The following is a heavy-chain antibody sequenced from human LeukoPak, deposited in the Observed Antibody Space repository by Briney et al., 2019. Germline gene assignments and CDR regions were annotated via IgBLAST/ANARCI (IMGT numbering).Heavy chain of an antibody. CDR1: GFTFSTYS. Sequence: PGGSLRLSCAASGFTFSTYSMTWVRQAPGKGLEWVSSITSSSSYIYYADSVKGRFTISRDNAKSSLYLQMNSLRAEDTALYYCARHRTASDYWGQGTPVTVSS. CDR3: ARHRTASDY. CDR2: ITSSSSYI. D-gene: IGHD3-16*02. J-gene: IGHJ4*02. V-gene: IGHV3-21*01.